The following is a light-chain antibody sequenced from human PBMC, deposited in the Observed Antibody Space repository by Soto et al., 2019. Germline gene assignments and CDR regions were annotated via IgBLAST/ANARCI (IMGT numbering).Light chain of an antibody. CDR1: QSVSSN. V-gene: IGKV3-15*01. CDR3: QQYNNWSPIT. CDR2: GAS. Sequence: IGMPQSPATLSVSPGERATLSCRASQSVSSNLAWYQQKPGQAPRLLIYGASTRATGIPARFRGSGSGRDVTLTISSLQSGDFAVYYCQQYNNWSPITCGGGTKVEIK. J-gene: IGKJ4*01.